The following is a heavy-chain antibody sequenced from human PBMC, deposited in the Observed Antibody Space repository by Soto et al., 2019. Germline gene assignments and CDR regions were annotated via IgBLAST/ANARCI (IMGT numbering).Heavy chain of an antibody. J-gene: IGHJ4*02. Sequence: QLVESGGGLVKPGGSLALSCAGSGFAFTNVWLHWVRQAPGKGLEWVGRIKSKPDGETTDYAAPVKGRFTISRDDSTISMYLQMNRLQTEGSGVYYCNTYYEFGGGNTPRWGQGTLVNVSS. CDR1: GFAFTNVW. CDR3: NTYYEFGGGNTPR. D-gene: IGHD3-3*01. CDR2: IKSKPDGETT. V-gene: IGHV3-15*07.